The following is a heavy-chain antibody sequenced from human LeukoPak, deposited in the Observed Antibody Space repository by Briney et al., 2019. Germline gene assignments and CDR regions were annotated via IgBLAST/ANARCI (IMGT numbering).Heavy chain of an antibody. CDR1: GGTFSSYA. CDR3: ARVGGEGAFDI. J-gene: IGHJ3*02. Sequence: ASVKVSCKASGGTFSSYAISWVRQAPGQGLEWMGGIIPIFGTANYAQKFQGRVTITADESTGTAYMELSSLRSEDTAVYYCARVGGEGAFDIWGQGTMVTVSS. V-gene: IGHV1-69*13. D-gene: IGHD4-23*01. CDR2: IIPIFGTA.